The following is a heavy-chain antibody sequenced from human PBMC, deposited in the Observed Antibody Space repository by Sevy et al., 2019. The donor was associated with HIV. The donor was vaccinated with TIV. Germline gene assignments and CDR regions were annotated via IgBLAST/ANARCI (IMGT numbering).Heavy chain of an antibody. CDR2: ISSSSSYI. CDR1: GFTFSSYS. J-gene: IGHJ4*02. D-gene: IGHD3-22*01. V-gene: IGHV3-21*01. Sequence: GGSLRLPCAASGFTFSSYSMNWVRQAPGKGLEWVSSISSSSSYIYYADSVKGRFTISRDNAKNSLYLQMNSLRAEDTAVYYCARAAYYYDSSGYYYVDYWGQGTLVTVSS. CDR3: ARAAYYYDSSGYYYVDY.